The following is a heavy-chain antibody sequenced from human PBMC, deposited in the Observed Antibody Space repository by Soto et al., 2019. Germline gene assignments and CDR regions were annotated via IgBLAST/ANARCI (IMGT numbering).Heavy chain of an antibody. Sequence: QITLKESSPTLVKPTQTLTLTCSFSGFSLYSGGVGVGWIRQPPGKALERLALLYWDETRRYNPSLRNTLTIAKDPSENRVVLTMTDMGPVDTGTYFWAHYTTNASFDVWGRGTTVTVSS. CDR1: GFSLYSGGVG. CDR2: LYWDETR. D-gene: IGHD1-1*01. J-gene: IGHJ6*04. CDR3: AHYTTNASFDV. V-gene: IGHV2-5*02.